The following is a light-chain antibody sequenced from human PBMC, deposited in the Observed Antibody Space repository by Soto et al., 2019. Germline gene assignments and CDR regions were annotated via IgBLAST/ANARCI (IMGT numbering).Light chain of an antibody. V-gene: IGKV3-11*01. CDR3: QQRSDSPPLT. CDR1: RSVFGS. J-gene: IGKJ4*01. Sequence: EVVLTNSPATLSLSPGDRATLSCRPSRSVFGSLAWSQPKPGQAPRLLIYDAYKRATGVPARFSGSGSETDFTLIISSLEPEDFAVYYCQQRSDSPPLTFGGGTKVEIK. CDR2: DAY.